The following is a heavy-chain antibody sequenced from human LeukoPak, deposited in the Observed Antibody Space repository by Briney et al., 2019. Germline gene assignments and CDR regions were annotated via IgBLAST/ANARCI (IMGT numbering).Heavy chain of an antibody. V-gene: IGHV4-34*01. CDR1: GGSFSGYY. CDR2: INHSGST. Sequence: SETLSLTCAVYGGSFSGYYWSWIRQPPGEGLEWIGEINHSGSTNHNPSLKSRVTISVDTSKNQFSLKLSSVTAADTAVYYCARSTPCGGDCYYFDYWGQGTLVTVSS. D-gene: IGHD2-21*02. J-gene: IGHJ4*02. CDR3: ARSTPCGGDCYYFDY.